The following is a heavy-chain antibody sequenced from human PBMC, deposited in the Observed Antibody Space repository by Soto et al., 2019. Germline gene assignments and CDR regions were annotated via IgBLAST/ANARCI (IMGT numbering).Heavy chain of an antibody. CDR2: IYYSGST. Sequence: QVPLQESGPGLVKPSQTLSLTCTVSGGSISSGGYYWSWIRQHPGKGLEWIGYIYYSGSTSYNPSLKSRLTISGDTSKNQCATKLSSVSAADTAVYYCARGVIHWGQGTLVTVSS. V-gene: IGHV4-31*03. CDR3: ARGVIH. J-gene: IGHJ4*02. CDR1: GGSISSGGYY. D-gene: IGHD3-16*02.